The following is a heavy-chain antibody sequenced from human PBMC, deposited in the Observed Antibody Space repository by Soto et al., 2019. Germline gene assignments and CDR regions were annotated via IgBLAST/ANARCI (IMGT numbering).Heavy chain of an antibody. D-gene: IGHD5-18*01. Sequence: PGGSLRLSCAASGFTFSNYAMSWVRRAPGKGLEWISSISSRGSTTYYADSVKGRFTVSRDFSENTVVLQMNSLSAGDTAVYFWGRGYVDTAFDYWGQGTLVTVSS. CDR2: ISSRGSTT. J-gene: IGHJ4*02. CDR3: GRGYVDTAFDY. V-gene: IGHV3-23*05. CDR1: GFTFSNYA.